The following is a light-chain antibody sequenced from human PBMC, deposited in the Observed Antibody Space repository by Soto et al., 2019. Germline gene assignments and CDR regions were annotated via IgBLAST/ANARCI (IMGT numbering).Light chain of an antibody. CDR3: SSYTSSSTWG. CDR1: SSDVGGYNY. V-gene: IGLV2-14*01. CDR2: EVS. J-gene: IGLJ2*01. Sequence: QSVLTQPASVSGSPGQSITISCTGTSSDVGGYNYVSWYQHHPGKAPKLMIYEVSNRPSGVSNRFSGSKSGNTASLTISGLQAEDEADYYCSSYTSSSTWGFGGGTKLTVL.